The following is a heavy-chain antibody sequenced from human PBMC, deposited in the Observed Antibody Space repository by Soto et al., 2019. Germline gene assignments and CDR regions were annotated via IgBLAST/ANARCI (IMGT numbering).Heavy chain of an antibody. J-gene: IGHJ6*02. CDR1: GGSVSSDTHY. Sequence: QVQLQESGPGLVKPSETLSLTCTVSGGSVSSDTHYWSWIRQPPGKRLEWIGFIYSSGSTNYNPYLKSLVTMSVDTSKNQFSLKLRSVIVADTAVYHCARFVRSCSGTTCYTRADVWGQGTTVTVSS. CDR3: ARFVRSCSGTTCYTRADV. D-gene: IGHD2-2*02. CDR2: IYSSGST. V-gene: IGHV4-61*01.